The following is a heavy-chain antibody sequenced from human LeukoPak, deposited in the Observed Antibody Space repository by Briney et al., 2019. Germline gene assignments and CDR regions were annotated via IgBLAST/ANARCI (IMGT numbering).Heavy chain of an antibody. CDR2: IYYSGST. Sequence: SETLSLTCTVSGGSISSSSYYWSWIRQHPGKGLEWIGYIYYSGSTYYNPSLKSRVTISVDTSKNQFSLKLSSVTAADTAVYYCASSYDSSGYYNYWGQGTLVTVSS. V-gene: IGHV4-31*03. J-gene: IGHJ4*02. CDR3: ASSYDSSGYYNY. CDR1: GGSISSSSYY. D-gene: IGHD3-22*01.